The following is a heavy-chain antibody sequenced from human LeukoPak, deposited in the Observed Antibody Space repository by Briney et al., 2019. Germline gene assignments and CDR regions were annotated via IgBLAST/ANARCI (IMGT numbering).Heavy chain of an antibody. CDR2: INPNSGGT. CDR3: ARDLFRYGDYSQ. D-gene: IGHD4-17*01. Sequence: ASVKVSCKASGYTFTGSYMHWVRQAPGQGLPPKGWINPNSGGTNYAQKFQGRVTMTRDTSISTAYMELSRLRSDDTAVYYCARDLFRYGDYSQWGQGTLVTVSS. CDR1: GYTFTGSY. V-gene: IGHV1-2*02. J-gene: IGHJ4*02.